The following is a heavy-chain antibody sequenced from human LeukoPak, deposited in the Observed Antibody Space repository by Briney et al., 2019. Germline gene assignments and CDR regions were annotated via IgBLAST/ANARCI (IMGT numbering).Heavy chain of an antibody. J-gene: IGHJ4*02. CDR2: IKPDGSEK. CDR1: GFSFSTYW. Sequence: GGSLRLSCVASGFSFSTYWMTWVRQAPGKGLEWVANIKPDGSEKYCVDSVKGRFTISRDNAKNSLCLQMNSLRAEDTAVYYCARDSGSFFVDFWGQGTLVTVSS. D-gene: IGHD1-26*01. CDR3: ARDSGSFFVDF. V-gene: IGHV3-7*01.